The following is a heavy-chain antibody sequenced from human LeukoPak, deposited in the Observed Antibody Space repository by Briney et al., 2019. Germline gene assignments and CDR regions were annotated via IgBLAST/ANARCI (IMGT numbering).Heavy chain of an antibody. D-gene: IGHD1-1*01. CDR1: GFTFISYW. CDR2: IKQDGSEK. Sequence: PGGSMRPSCAASGFTFISYWMSWVRQAPGKGLERVANIKQDGSEKYYVDSVKGRFTVSRDNAKNSLYLQMNSLRVEDTAVYFCTRGSTGYWGQGTLVTVSS. CDR3: TRGSTGY. V-gene: IGHV3-7*04. J-gene: IGHJ4*02.